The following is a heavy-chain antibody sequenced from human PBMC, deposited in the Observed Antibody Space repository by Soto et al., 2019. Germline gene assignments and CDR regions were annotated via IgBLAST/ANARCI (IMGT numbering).Heavy chain of an antibody. D-gene: IGHD4-4*01. J-gene: IGHJ3*02. CDR3: ARHADYSNYVDAFDI. Sequence: SETLSLTCTVSGGSISSSSYYWGWIRQPPGKGLEWIGSIYYSGSTYYNPSLKSRVTISVDTSKNQFSLKLSSVTAADTAVYYCARHADYSNYVDAFDIWGQGTMVTVSS. CDR2: IYYSGST. CDR1: GGSISSSSYY. V-gene: IGHV4-39*01.